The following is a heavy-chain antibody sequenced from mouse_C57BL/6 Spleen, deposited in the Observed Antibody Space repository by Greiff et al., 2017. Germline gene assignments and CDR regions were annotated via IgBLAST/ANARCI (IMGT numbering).Heavy chain of an antibody. CDR1: GFNIKDYY. CDR2: IDPEDGET. CDR3: ARRGDYAMDY. Sequence: VQLKESGAELVKPGASVKLSCTASGFNIKDYYMPWVKQRTEQGLEWIGRIDPEDGETKYAPKFQGKATITADTSSNTAYLQLSSLTSEDTAVYYCARRGDYAMDYWGQGTSVTVSS. V-gene: IGHV14-2*01. J-gene: IGHJ4*01.